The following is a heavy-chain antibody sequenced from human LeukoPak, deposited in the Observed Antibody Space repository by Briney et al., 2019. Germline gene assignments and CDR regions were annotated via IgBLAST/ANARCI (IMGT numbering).Heavy chain of an antibody. CDR1: GGSFSGYY. J-gene: IGHJ4*02. Sequence: PSETLSLTCAVYGGSFSGYYWSWIRQPPGKGLEWIREINHSGSTNYNPSLKSRVTISVDTSKNQFSLKLSSVTAADTAVYYCARGLNWNYNYWGQGTLVTVSS. CDR2: INHSGST. D-gene: IGHD1-7*01. V-gene: IGHV4-34*01. CDR3: ARGLNWNYNY.